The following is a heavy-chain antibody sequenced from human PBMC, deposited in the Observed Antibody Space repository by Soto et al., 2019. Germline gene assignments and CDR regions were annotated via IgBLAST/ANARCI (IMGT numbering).Heavy chain of an antibody. V-gene: IGHV4-30-4*01. CDR2: IYYSGST. J-gene: IGHJ4*02. D-gene: IGHD2-21*02. CDR3: AREAYCGGDCYDGGVDY. CDR1: GGSISSGDYY. Sequence: QVQLQESGPGLVKPSQTLSLTCTVSGGSISSGDYYWSWIRQPPGKGLEWIGYIYYSGSTYYNPSLKSRVTISVXXSXNXXALKLSSVAAADTAVYYCAREAYCGGDCYDGGVDYWGQGTLVTVSS.